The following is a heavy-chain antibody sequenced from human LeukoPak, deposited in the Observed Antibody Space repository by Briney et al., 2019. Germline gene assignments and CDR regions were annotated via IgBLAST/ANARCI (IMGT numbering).Heavy chain of an antibody. D-gene: IGHD3-22*01. Sequence: ASVKVSCKASGYTFTSYDINWVRQATGQGLEWMGWMNPNSGNTGYAQKIQGRVTMTRNTSISTAYMELSSLRSEDTAVYYCARTYYYDSSGYYLDAFDIWGQGTMVTVSS. V-gene: IGHV1-8*01. J-gene: IGHJ3*02. CDR2: MNPNSGNT. CDR1: GYTFTSYD. CDR3: ARTYYYDSSGYYLDAFDI.